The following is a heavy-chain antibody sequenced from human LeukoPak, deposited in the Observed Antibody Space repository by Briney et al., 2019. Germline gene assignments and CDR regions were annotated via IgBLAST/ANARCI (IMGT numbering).Heavy chain of an antibody. D-gene: IGHD3-3*01. CDR2: INHSGST. Sequence: KASETLSLTCAVYGGSFSGYYWSWIRQPPGKGLEWIGEINHSGSTNYNPSLKSRVTISVDTSKNQFSLKLSSVTAADTAVYYCARSGGGLTITGPYYYYGMDVWGQGTTVTVSS. CDR1: GGSFSGYY. V-gene: IGHV4-34*01. CDR3: ARSGGGLTITGPYYYYGMDV. J-gene: IGHJ6*02.